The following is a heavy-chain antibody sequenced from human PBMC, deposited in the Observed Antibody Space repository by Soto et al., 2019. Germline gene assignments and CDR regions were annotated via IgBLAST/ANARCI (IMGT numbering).Heavy chain of an antibody. Sequence: PSETLSLTCTVSGGSISSYYWSWIRQPPGKGLEWIGYIYYSGSTDYSPSLKSRVTISVDTSKNQFSLKLSSVTAADTALYYCARVDCTSTSCHAGYYFDYWGQGTLVTVS. J-gene: IGHJ4*02. V-gene: IGHV4-59*01. CDR3: ARVDCTSTSCHAGYYFDY. CDR2: IYYSGST. CDR1: GGSISSYY. D-gene: IGHD2-2*01.